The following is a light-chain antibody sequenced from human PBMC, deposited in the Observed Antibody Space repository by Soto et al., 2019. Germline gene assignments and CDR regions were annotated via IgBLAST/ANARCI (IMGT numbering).Light chain of an antibody. J-gene: IGLJ1*01. CDR3: AAWDDTLNGRYV. CDR2: ADN. CDR1: NSNIGINT. Sequence: QSVLTQPPSASGTPGQRVTISCSGSNSNIGINTVSWYQQVPGTAPSVLIYADNQRTSGVPDRFSGSKSGSSASLSISWLQSEDEADSDCAAWDDTLNGRYVFGTGTKVTVL. V-gene: IGLV1-44*01.